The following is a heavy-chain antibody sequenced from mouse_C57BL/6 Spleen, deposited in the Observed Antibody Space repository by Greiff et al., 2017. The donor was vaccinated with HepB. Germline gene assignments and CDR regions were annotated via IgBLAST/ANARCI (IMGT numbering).Heavy chain of an antibody. D-gene: IGHD2-4*01. J-gene: IGHJ4*01. Sequence: QVQLQQSGPELVKPGASVKISCKASGYAFSSSWMNWVKQRPGKGLEWIGRIYPGDGDTNYNGKFKGKATLTADKSSSTAYMQLSSLTSEDSAVYFCARGGDYDGAMDYWGQGTSVTVSS. V-gene: IGHV1-82*01. CDR3: ARGGDYDGAMDY. CDR1: GYAFSSSW. CDR2: IYPGDGDT.